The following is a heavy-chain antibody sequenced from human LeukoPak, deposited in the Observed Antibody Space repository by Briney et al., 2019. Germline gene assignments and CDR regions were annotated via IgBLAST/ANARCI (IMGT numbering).Heavy chain of an antibody. V-gene: IGHV4-59*01. CDR3: ARSASPYSSSSDYYYFDY. J-gene: IGHJ4*02. CDR1: GGSISSYY. CDR2: IYYSGST. Sequence: SETPSLTCTVSGGSISSYYWSWIRQPPGKGLEWIGYIYYSGSTNYNPSLKSRVTISVDTSKNQFSLKLSSVTAADTAVYYCARSASPYSSSSDYYYFDYWGQGTLVTVS. D-gene: IGHD6-13*01.